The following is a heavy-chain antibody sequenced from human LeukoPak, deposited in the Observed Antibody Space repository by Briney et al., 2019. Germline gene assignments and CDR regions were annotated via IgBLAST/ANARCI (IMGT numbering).Heavy chain of an antibody. Sequence: GESLKISCXGSGYSFTSYWIGWVRQMPGKGLKWMGIIYPGDSDTRYSPSFQGQVTISADKSISTAYLQWSSLKASDTAMYYCARRGYCSSTSCYSFDYWGQGTLVTVSS. CDR3: ARRGYCSSTSCYSFDY. D-gene: IGHD2-2*01. CDR2: IYPGDSDT. V-gene: IGHV5-51*01. J-gene: IGHJ4*02. CDR1: GYSFTSYW.